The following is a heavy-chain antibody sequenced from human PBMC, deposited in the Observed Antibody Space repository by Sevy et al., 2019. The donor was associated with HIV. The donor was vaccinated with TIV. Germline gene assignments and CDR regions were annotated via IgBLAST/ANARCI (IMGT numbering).Heavy chain of an antibody. Sequence: SETLSLTCTVSGGSMTNYFWSWVRQAPGKRLEWIGYIYSSGNTNYNPSLKSRVAISKDTSNNQFSLKMNSVTAADTAVYYCVRESIGSIGDFDYWGEGTLVTVSS. D-gene: IGHD3-3*01. V-gene: IGHV4-4*08. CDR3: VRESIGSIGDFDY. CDR2: IYSSGNT. CDR1: GGSMTNYF. J-gene: IGHJ4*02.